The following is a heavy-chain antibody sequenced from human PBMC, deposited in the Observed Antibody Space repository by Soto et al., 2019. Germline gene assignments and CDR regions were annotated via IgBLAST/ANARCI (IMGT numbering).Heavy chain of an antibody. J-gene: IGHJ5*02. CDR2: ISAYNGNT. V-gene: IGHV1-18*01. D-gene: IGHD6-19*01. CDR1: GYTFTSYG. CDR3: ARAPGGVAGYNWFDP. Sequence: ALVKVSCKASGYTFTSYGISWLRQAPGQGLEWMGWISAYNGNTNYAQKLQGRVTMTTDTSTSTAYMELRSLRSDDTAVYYCARAPGGVAGYNWFDPWGQGTLVTVSS.